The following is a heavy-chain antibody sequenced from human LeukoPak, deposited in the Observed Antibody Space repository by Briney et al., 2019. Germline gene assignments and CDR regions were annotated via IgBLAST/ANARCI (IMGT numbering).Heavy chain of an antibody. V-gene: IGHV3-7*01. Sequence: PGGSLRLSCAASGFTFSSYWMSWVRQAPGKGLEWVANIKQDGSEKYYVDSVKGRFTISRDNAKNSLYLQMNSLRAEDTAVYYCAREMLRLGACFDYWGQGTLVTVSS. CDR3: AREMLRLGACFDY. J-gene: IGHJ4*02. CDR1: GFTFSSYW. D-gene: IGHD5-12*01. CDR2: IKQDGSEK.